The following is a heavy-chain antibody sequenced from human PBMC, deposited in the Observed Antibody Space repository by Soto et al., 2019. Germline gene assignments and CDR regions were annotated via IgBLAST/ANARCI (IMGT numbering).Heavy chain of an antibody. J-gene: IGHJ4*02. Sequence: QVQLVQSGAEVKKPGASGKVSCKASGNTFPSYDINWVQQATEQGLEWMGWMNPNSGNTGYAQKFQGRVTMTRNTSISTAYMELSSLRSEDTAVYYCAREKSGYYDYWGQGTLVTVSS. V-gene: IGHV1-8*01. CDR2: MNPNSGNT. CDR1: GNTFPSYD. CDR3: AREKSGYYDY. D-gene: IGHD3-3*01.